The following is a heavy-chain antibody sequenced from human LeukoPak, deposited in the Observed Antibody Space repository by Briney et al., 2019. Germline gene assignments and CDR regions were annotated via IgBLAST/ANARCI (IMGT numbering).Heavy chain of an antibody. CDR1: GFTFSSYA. J-gene: IGHJ4*02. CDR2: IEQDGREK. CDR3: AREAYCGGDCYHFDY. D-gene: IGHD2-21*02. Sequence: GGSLRLSCAASGFTFSSYAMSWVRQAPGKGLEWVANIEQDGREKYYVDSVKGRFTISRDNAKNSLYLQMNSLRVEDTAVYYCAREAYCGGDCYHFDYWGQGTLVTVSS. V-gene: IGHV3-7*01.